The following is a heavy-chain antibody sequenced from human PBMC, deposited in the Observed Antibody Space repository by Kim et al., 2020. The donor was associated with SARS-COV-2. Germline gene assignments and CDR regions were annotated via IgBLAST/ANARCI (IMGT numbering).Heavy chain of an antibody. CDR3: ARGLGGWLDP. Sequence: GGSLRLSCAASGFTFSSYWMHWVRQVPGKGLVWVSRIKSAGSSTSYADSVKGRFTISRDNAKNTLYLQMNSLRAEDTAVYYCARGLGGWLDPWGQGTLVTVSS. V-gene: IGHV3-74*01. CDR1: GFTFSSYW. J-gene: IGHJ5*02. CDR2: IKSAGSST. D-gene: IGHD3-16*01.